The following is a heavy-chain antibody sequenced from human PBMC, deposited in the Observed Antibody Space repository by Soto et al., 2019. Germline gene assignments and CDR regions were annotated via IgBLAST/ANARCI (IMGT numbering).Heavy chain of an antibody. CDR3: ARVGGYYDSSGYDAFDI. CDR1: GFTFSSYS. CDR2: ISSSSSTI. D-gene: IGHD3-22*01. J-gene: IGHJ3*02. V-gene: IGHV3-48*02. Sequence: GGSLRLSCAASGFTFSSYSMNWVRQAPGKGLEWVSYISSSSSTIYYADSVKGRFTISRDNAKNSLYLQMNSLRDEDTAVYYCARVGGYYDSSGYDAFDIWGQGTMVTVSS.